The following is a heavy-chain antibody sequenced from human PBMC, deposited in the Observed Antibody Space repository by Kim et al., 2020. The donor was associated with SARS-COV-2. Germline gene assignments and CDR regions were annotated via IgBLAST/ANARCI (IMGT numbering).Heavy chain of an antibody. V-gene: IGHV3-20*01. D-gene: IGHD3-22*01. J-gene: IGHJ4*02. CDR2: INWNGGST. CDR1: GFTFDDYG. Sequence: GGSLRLSCAASGFTFDDYGMSWVRQAPGKGLEWVSGINWNGGSTGYADSVKGRFTISRDNAKNSLYLQMNSLRAEDTALYHCARGGGYYDSSGYYYLDYWGQGTLVTVSS. CDR3: ARGGGYYDSSGYYYLDY.